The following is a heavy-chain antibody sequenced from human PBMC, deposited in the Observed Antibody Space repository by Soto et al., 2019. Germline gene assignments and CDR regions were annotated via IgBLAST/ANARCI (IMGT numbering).Heavy chain of an antibody. D-gene: IGHD5-12*01. J-gene: IGHJ4*02. CDR3: ARVVPSGYDSLYFDY. CDR1: GFTFSSYS. V-gene: IGHV3-21*01. CDR2: ISSSSSYI. Sequence: GGSLRLSCAASGFTFSSYSMNWVRQAPGKGLEWVSSISSSSSYIYYADSVKGRFTISRDNAKHSLYLQMNSLRAEDTAVYYCARVVPSGYDSLYFDYWGQGTLVTVSS.